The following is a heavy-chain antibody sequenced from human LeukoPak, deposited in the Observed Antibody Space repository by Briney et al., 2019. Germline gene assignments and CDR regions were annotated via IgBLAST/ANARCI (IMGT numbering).Heavy chain of an antibody. CDR2: IYYSGST. J-gene: IGHJ4*02. Sequence: SETLSLTCTVSGDSISSDFWSWIRQPPGKGLEWIGYIYYSGSTNYNPSLKSRVTISVDTSKNQFSLKLSSVTAADTAVYYCARGWFGESARFDSWGQGTLVTVSS. CDR3: ARGWFGESARFDS. D-gene: IGHD3-10*01. V-gene: IGHV4-59*08. CDR1: GDSISSDF.